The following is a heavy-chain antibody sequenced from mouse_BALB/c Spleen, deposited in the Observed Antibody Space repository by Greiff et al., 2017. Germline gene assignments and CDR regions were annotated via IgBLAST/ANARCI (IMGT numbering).Heavy chain of an antibody. J-gene: IGHJ2*01. CDR1: GYTFTSYY. CDR3: ARGGNPGYYFDY. Sequence: QVQLKQSGPELVKPGASVKMSCKASGYTFTSYYINWVKQRPGQGLEWIGWIYPGDGSTKYNEKFKGKTTLTADKSSSTAYMLLSSLTSEDSAIYFCARGGNPGYYFDYWGQGTTLTVSS. CDR2: IYPGDGST. V-gene: IGHV1S56*01.